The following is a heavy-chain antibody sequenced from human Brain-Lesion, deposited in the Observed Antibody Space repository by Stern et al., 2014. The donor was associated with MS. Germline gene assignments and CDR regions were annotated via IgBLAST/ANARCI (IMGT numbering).Heavy chain of an antibody. Sequence: VQLGQSGAEVKKPGESLKISCKASGNIFTNYWIGWVRQMPGKGLELMGIIYPGDSDTKYSPSFQGQVTISADKSISTAYLQWSSLKASDTAMYYCARGGQLLNYYFDYWGQGTLVTVSS. J-gene: IGHJ4*02. CDR1: GNIFTNYW. D-gene: IGHD2-2*01. CDR2: IYPGDSDT. V-gene: IGHV5-51*03. CDR3: ARGGQLLNYYFDY.